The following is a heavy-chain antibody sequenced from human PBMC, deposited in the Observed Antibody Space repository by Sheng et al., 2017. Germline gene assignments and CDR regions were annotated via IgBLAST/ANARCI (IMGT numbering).Heavy chain of an antibody. J-gene: IGHJ4*02. CDR2: ISYDGSNK. Sequence: QVQLVESGGGVVQPGRSLRLSCAASGFTFSTYGIHWVRQAPGKGLEWVAAISYDGSNKYYEDSVKGRFTISRDNSKNTLYLQMNSLRTEDTAVYYCAKPRWPQGWGDYFDYWGQGTLVTVSS. D-gene: IGHD3-16*01. CDR3: AKPRWPQGWGDYFDY. CDR1: GFTFSTYG. V-gene: IGHV3-30*18.